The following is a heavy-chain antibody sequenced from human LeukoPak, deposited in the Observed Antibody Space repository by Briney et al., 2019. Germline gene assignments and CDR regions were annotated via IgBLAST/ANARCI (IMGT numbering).Heavy chain of an antibody. CDR3: ARSTLVGATTMYYFDY. Sequence: SETLSLTCTVSGGSISSYYWSWIRQPAGKGLEWIGRIYTSGSTNYNPSLKSRVTMSVDTSKNQFSLKLSSVTAADTAAYYCARSTLVGATTMYYFDYWGQGTLVTVSS. J-gene: IGHJ4*02. CDR1: GGSISSYY. D-gene: IGHD1-26*01. V-gene: IGHV4-4*07. CDR2: IYTSGST.